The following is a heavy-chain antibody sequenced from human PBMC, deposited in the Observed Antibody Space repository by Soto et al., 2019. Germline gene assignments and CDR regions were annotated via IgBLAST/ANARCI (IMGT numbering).Heavy chain of an antibody. Sequence: QVQLQESGPGLVKPSETLSLTCTVSGGSISSYYWSWIRQPPGKGLEWIGYIYYSGSTNYNPSLKSRVTISVDTSKNQFSLKLSSVTAADTAVYYCARDRGGVETMFDPWGQGTLVTVSS. CDR2: IYYSGST. D-gene: IGHD3-10*01. J-gene: IGHJ5*02. CDR1: GGSISSYY. CDR3: ARDRGGVETMFDP. V-gene: IGHV4-59*01.